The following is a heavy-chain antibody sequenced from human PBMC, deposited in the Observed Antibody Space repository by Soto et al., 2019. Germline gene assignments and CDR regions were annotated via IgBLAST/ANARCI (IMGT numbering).Heavy chain of an antibody. CDR3: AREVDYGGNSRTFDY. J-gene: IGHJ4*02. V-gene: IGHV3-30-3*01. D-gene: IGHD4-17*01. CDR1: GFTFSSYA. Sequence: GGSMRLSCAASGFTFSSYAMHWVRQAPGKGLEWVEVISYDGSNKYYADSVKGRFTISRDNSKNTLYLQMNSLRAEDTAVYYCAREVDYGGNSRTFDYWGQGTLVTVSS. CDR2: ISYDGSNK.